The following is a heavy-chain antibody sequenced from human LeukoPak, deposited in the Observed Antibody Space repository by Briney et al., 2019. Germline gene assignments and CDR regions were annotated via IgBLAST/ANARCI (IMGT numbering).Heavy chain of an antibody. CDR2: INPSGGST. V-gene: IGHV1-46*01. CDR3: ARDRIAAAGTNDY. J-gene: IGHJ4*02. D-gene: IGHD6-13*01. Sequence: ASVKDSCKASGYTFTSYYMHWVRQAPGQGGEWMGIINPSGGSTSYAQKFQGGVTMTRDTYTSTVYMELSSLRSEDTAVYFWARDRIAAAGTNDYWGQGTLVTVSS. CDR1: GYTFTSYY.